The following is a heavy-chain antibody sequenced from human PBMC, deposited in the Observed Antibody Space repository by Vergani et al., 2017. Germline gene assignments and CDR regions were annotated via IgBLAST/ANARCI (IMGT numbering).Heavy chain of an antibody. CDR1: SGSITSGFY. CDR3: ARDAWQGVSVSDSTPGY. J-gene: IGHJ4*02. Sequence: QVRLRESGPGLVNPSQTLSLTCTVSSGSITSGFYWAWIRQPPGKGLEWIVSVSHSGSTFYNSSLRSRVTITLDTSRNQFSLNLRSVIAADTAMYYCARDAWQGVSVSDSTPGYWGQGTLVSVSS. CDR2: VSHSGST. V-gene: IGHV4-38-2*02. D-gene: IGHD2-21*01.